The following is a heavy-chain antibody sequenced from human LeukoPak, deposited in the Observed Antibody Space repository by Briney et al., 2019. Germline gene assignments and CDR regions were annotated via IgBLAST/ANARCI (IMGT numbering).Heavy chain of an antibody. CDR2: INHSGST. D-gene: IGHD3-10*01. V-gene: IGHV4-34*01. Sequence: SETLSLTCAVYGGSFSGYYWSWIRQPPGKGLEWIGEINHSGSTNYNPSLKSRVTISVDTSKNQFSLKLSSVTAADTAVYYCARGSGRSNGYWGQGTLVTVSS. CDR1: GGSFSGYY. J-gene: IGHJ4*02. CDR3: ARGSGRSNGY.